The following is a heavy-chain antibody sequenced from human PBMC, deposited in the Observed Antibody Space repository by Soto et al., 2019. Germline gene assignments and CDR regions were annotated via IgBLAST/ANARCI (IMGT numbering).Heavy chain of an antibody. D-gene: IGHD2-15*01. Sequence: PGGSLRLSCAASGFSFSSYSMNWVRQAPGKGLEWVSSISSSASHINYADSVKGRFTICRDNAKKSLYLQMNSLRAEDTAVYYCARGYTGYCSGGTCYWFDPWGQGTLVTVSS. CDR3: ARGYTGYCSGGTCYWFDP. CDR2: ISSSASHI. J-gene: IGHJ5*02. CDR1: GFSFSSYS. V-gene: IGHV3-21*01.